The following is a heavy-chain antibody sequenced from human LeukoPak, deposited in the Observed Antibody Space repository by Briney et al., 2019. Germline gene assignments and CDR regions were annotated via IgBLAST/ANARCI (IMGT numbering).Heavy chain of an antibody. J-gene: IGHJ3*01. D-gene: IGHD3-10*01. V-gene: IGHV3-20*04. CDR2: INWNGGST. CDR3: ARDMRGAYGSGPTF. CDR1: GFTFDDYG. Sequence: GGSLRLSCAASGFTFDDYGMSWVRQAPGKGLECVSGINWNGGSTGYADSVKGRFTTSRDNAKNSLYLQMNSLRAEDTALYYCARDMRGAYGSGPTFWGQGTMVTVSS.